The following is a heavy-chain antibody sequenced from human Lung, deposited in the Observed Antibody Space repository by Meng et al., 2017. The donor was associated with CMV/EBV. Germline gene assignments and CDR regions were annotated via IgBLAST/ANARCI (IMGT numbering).Heavy chain of an antibody. V-gene: IGHV3-9*01. D-gene: IGHD3-10*01. CDR1: GFXFDGYA. CDR2: INWNSGSV. J-gene: IGHJ4*02. Sequence: SCAASGFXFDGYAMHWVRQAPGKGLEWVSSINWNSGSVGYGDSVKGRFTISRDNAKSSLYLQMNSLRAEDTALYFCAKDSFYASGSYYNYPYYLDSXGQGXLVTVSS. CDR3: AKDSFYASGSYYNYPYYLDS.